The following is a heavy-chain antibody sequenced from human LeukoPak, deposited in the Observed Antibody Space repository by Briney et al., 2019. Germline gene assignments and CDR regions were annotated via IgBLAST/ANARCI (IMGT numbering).Heavy chain of an antibody. V-gene: IGHV3-30*18. CDR2: VSYDGTYK. J-gene: IGHJ4*02. CDR1: GFTFSTHT. D-gene: IGHD3-22*01. CDR3: AKDGTSFISYYYDSSGFYDC. Sequence: PGGSLRLSCVASGFTFSTHTMNWVRQAPGKGLEWVAAVSYDGTYKYYADSMKGRFTVSRDNSKNTLYLQVNTLRAEDTAVYYCAKDGTSFISYYYDSSGFYDCWGQGTLVTVSS.